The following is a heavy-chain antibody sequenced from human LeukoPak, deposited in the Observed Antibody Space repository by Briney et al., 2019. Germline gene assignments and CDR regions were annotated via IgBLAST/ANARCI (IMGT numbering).Heavy chain of an antibody. CDR1: GGSISSSSYY. Sequence: SETLSLTCTVSGGSISSSSYYWSWIRQPPGKGLEWIGEINHSGSTNYNPSLKSRVTISVDTSKNQFSLKLSSVTAADTAVYYCEGSGSYFGPLVAFDIWGQGTMVTVSS. D-gene: IGHD1-26*01. CDR2: INHSGST. V-gene: IGHV4-39*07. CDR3: EGSGSYFGPLVAFDI. J-gene: IGHJ3*02.